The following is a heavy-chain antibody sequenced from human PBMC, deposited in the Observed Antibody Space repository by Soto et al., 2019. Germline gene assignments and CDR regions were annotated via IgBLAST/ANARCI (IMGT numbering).Heavy chain of an antibody. J-gene: IGHJ5*02. CDR1: GYTFTGYY. D-gene: IGHD3-3*01. CDR2: INPNSGGT. V-gene: IGHV1-2*04. Sequence: ASVKVSCKASGYTFTGYYMHWVRQAPGQGLEWMGWINPNSGGTNYAQKFQGWVTMTRDTSISTAYMELSRLRSDDTAVYYCARDYYDFWSGPLRENWFDPWGQGTLVTVSS. CDR3: ARDYYDFWSGPLRENWFDP.